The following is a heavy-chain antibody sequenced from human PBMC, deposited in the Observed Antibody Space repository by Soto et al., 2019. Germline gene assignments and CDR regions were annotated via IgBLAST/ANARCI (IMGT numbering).Heavy chain of an antibody. CDR3: ARDKRFLEWLLAPHYYYGMDV. D-gene: IGHD3-3*01. Sequence: GESLKISCKGSGYSFTSYWISWVRQMPGKGLEWMGRIDPSDSYTNYSPSFQGHVTISADKSISTAYLQWSSLKASDTAMYYCARDKRFLEWLLAPHYYYGMDVWGQGTTVTVSS. CDR1: GYSFTSYW. CDR2: IDPSDSYT. V-gene: IGHV5-10-1*01. J-gene: IGHJ6*02.